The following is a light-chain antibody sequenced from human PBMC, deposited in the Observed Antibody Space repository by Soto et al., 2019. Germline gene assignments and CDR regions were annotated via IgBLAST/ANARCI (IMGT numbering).Light chain of an antibody. V-gene: IGLV1-40*01. J-gene: IGLJ2*01. CDR2: DNS. CDR3: QSYDSSLSAVV. CDR1: SSNIGAGYD. Sequence: QSVLTQPPSVSGAQGQRVSVSCTGSSSNIGAGYDVHWYQQLPGTAPKRLIYDNSHRPSGVPDRFSGSKSGTSASLAITGLQAEDEADYYCQSYDSSLSAVVFGGGTQLTVL.